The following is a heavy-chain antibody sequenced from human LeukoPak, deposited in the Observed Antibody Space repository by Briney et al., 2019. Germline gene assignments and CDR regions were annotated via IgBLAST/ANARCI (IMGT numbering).Heavy chain of an antibody. CDR3: SKRGSYLIETYYFYYYIAV. V-gene: IGHV3-48*01. CDR1: GFTLITYS. J-gene: IGHJ6*03. Sequence: GGSLRLSCAASGFTLITYSMNWVRQAPGKGLEWVSYISSSSDTIYYADSVKGRFTISRDNAKNSLYLQMNSLRAEDTAVYYCSKRGSYLIETYYFYYYIAVWGKGTTVTVSS. CDR2: ISSSSDTI. D-gene: IGHD1-26*01.